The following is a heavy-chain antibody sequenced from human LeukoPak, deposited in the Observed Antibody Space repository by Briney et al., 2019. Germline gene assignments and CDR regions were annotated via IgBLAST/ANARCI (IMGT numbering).Heavy chain of an antibody. CDR2: IKQDGSEK. CDR3: ARDGDGVSAMPFDY. CDR1: GFTFSNAW. J-gene: IGHJ4*02. V-gene: IGHV3-7*01. Sequence: GGSLRLSCAASGFTFSNAWMSWVRQAPGKGLEWVASIKQDGSEKHYLDSVKGRFTISRDNAKSSLSLQMNTLRVEDTAVYYCARDGDGVSAMPFDYWGQGTLVTVSS. D-gene: IGHD2-2*01.